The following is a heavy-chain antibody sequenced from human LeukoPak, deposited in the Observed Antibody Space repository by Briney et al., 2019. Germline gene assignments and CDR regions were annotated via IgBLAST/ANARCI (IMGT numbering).Heavy chain of an antibody. CDR3: ARGAQITIFGVVSLSDAFDI. J-gene: IGHJ3*02. CDR2: ISSSSYI. D-gene: IGHD3-3*01. CDR1: GFTFSSYS. Sequence: GGSLRLSCAASGFTFSSYSMNWVRQAPGKGLEWVSSISSSSYIYYADSVKGRFTISRDNAKNSLYLQMNSLRAEDTAVYYCARGAQITIFGVVSLSDAFDIWGQGTMVTVSS. V-gene: IGHV3-21*01.